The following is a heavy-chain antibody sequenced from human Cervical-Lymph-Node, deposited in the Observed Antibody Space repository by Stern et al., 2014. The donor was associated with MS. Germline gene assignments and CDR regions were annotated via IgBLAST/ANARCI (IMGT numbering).Heavy chain of an antibody. CDR3: ARDLPEPSSGYYGPFGYFDY. J-gene: IGHJ4*02. D-gene: IGHD3-22*01. Sequence: QVQLVQSGAEVKKPGSSVKVSCKASGGTFSSYAISWVRQAPGQGLEWMGGIIPIFGTANYAQKFQGRVTITADESTSTAYMELSSLRSEDTAVYYCARDLPEPSSGYYGPFGYFDYWGQGTLVTVSS. CDR2: IIPIFGTA. V-gene: IGHV1-69*12. CDR1: GGTFSSYA.